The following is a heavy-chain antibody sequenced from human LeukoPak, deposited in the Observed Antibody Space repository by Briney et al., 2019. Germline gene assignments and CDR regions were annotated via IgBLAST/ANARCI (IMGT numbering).Heavy chain of an antibody. V-gene: IGHV3-23*01. Sequence: GGSLRLSCVVSGFTFSNYAMSWVRQAPGKGLEWVSVISGGGSTTYYADSVKGRFTISRDNSKNTLYLQMNSLKTEDTAVYYCTTRCGGDCYSPDYWGQGTLVTVSS. CDR2: ISGGGSTT. CDR3: TTRCGGDCYSPDY. D-gene: IGHD2-21*02. J-gene: IGHJ4*02. CDR1: GFTFSNYA.